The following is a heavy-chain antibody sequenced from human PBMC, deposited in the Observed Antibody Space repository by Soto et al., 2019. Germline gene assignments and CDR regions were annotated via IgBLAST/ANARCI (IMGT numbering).Heavy chain of an antibody. V-gene: IGHV1-69*13. D-gene: IGHD3-22*01. Sequence: SVKVSCKASGGTFSSYAISWVRQAPGQGLEWMGGIIPIFGTANYAQKFQGRVTITADESTSTAYMELSSLRSEDTAVYYCARSEYYYDSSGYYLNYFDYWGQGTLVTVSS. J-gene: IGHJ4*02. CDR3: ARSEYYYDSSGYYLNYFDY. CDR2: IIPIFGTA. CDR1: GGTFSSYA.